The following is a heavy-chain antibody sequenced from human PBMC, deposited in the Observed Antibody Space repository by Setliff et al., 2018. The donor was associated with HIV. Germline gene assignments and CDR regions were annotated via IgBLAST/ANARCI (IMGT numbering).Heavy chain of an antibody. J-gene: IGHJ5*02. CDR3: ARTWWLRSNWFDP. V-gene: IGHV4-39*01. Sequence: SETLSLTCTVSGGSISSSNYYWGWIRQPPGKGLEYIGSMHYSGSTYYNPSLKSRATISVDTSKNQFSLKLSSVTAADTAVYYCARTWWLRSNWFDPWGQRTLVTVSS. D-gene: IGHD5-12*01. CDR1: GGSISSSNYY. CDR2: MHYSGST.